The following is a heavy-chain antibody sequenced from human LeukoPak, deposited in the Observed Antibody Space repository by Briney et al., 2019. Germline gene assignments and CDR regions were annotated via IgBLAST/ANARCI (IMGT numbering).Heavy chain of an antibody. D-gene: IGHD6-13*01. Sequence: PSETLSLTCSVSDDSSSTHYWSWIRQHPGKGLEWIGYIYYSGSTYYNPSLKSRVTISVDTSKNQFSLKLSSVTAADTAVYYCARGAPSYSSSWYYYYYYMDVWGKGTTVTVSS. V-gene: IGHV4-59*06. CDR3: ARGAPSYSSSWYYYYYYMDV. CDR1: DDSSSTHY. J-gene: IGHJ6*03. CDR2: IYYSGST.